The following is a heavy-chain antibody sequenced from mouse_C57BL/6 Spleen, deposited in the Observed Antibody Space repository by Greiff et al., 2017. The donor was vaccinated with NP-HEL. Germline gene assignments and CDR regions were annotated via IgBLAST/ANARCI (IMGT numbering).Heavy chain of an antibody. CDR3: ARGGDDYDGDWYFDV. J-gene: IGHJ1*03. CDR1: GYTFTSYW. V-gene: IGHV1-64*01. CDR2: IYPNSGST. D-gene: IGHD2-4*01. Sequence: QVQLQQPGAELVKPGASVKLSCKASGYTFTSYWMHWVKQRPGQGLEWIGMIYPNSGSTNYNEKFKSKATLTVDKSSSTDYMQLSSLTSEDSAVYYGARGGDDYDGDWYFDVWGTGTTVTVSS.